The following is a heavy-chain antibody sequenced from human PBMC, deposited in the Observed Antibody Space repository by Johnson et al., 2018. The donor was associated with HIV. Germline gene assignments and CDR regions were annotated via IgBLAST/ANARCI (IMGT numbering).Heavy chain of an antibody. CDR2: ISYDGSNK. V-gene: IGHV3-30*03. CDR3: AREGDAFDI. CDR1: GFTFSSYG. J-gene: IGHJ3*02. Sequence: VQLVESGGGVVQPGGSLRLSCVASGFTFSSYGMHWVRQAPGKGLEWVAVISYDGSNKYYADSVKGRFTISRDNSKNTVYLQMNSLRAEDTAVYYCAREGDAFDIWGQGIMVAVSS.